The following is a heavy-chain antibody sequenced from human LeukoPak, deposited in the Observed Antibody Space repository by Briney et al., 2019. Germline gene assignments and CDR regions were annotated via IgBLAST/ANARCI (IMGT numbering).Heavy chain of an antibody. CDR3: ARGGSIRSGELWAFDI. V-gene: IGHV3-21*01. CDR2: ISGSSSYI. CDR1: GFTFSSYS. Sequence: GGSLRLSCAASGFTFSSYSMNWVRQAPGKGLEWVSSISGSSSYIYYADSVKGRFTISRDNAKNSLYLQMNSLRAEDTAVYYCARGGSIRSGELWAFDIWGQGTMVTVSS. D-gene: IGHD3-10*01. J-gene: IGHJ3*02.